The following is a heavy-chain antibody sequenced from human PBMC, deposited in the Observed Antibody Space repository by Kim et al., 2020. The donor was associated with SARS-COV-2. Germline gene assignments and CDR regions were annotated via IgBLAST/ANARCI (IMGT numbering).Heavy chain of an antibody. CDR3: ARGMFRNGLDV. Sequence: GGSLRLSCAASGFTFRSYWINWVRQAPGKGLVWVSRMSGDASTTNYADSVKGRFTMSRDNAENTVYLQMNSLRGDDTAVYYCARGMFRNGLDVWGQGTTGTLS. CDR2: MSGDASTT. D-gene: IGHD1-1*01. V-gene: IGHV3-74*01. J-gene: IGHJ6*02. CDR1: GFTFRSYW.